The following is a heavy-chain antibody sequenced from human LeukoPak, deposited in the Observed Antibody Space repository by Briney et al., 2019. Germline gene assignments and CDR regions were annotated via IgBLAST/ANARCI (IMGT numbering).Heavy chain of an antibody. Sequence: GGSLRLSCAASGFTFSSYAMHWVRQAPGKGLEWVAVTAYDGSNEYYADSVKGRFTISRDNSKNTLNLQMNSLRAEDTAVYYCARDMRGDYGDYSSSDYYYGMDVWGQGTTVTVSS. CDR1: GFTFSSYA. J-gene: IGHJ6*02. CDR3: ARDMRGDYGDYSSSDYYYGMDV. V-gene: IGHV3-30*04. CDR2: TAYDGSNE. D-gene: IGHD4-17*01.